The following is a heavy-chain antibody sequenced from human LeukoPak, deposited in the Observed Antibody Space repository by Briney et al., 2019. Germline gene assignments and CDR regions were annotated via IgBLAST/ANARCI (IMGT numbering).Heavy chain of an antibody. Sequence: GGSLRLSCAASGFTFSTCGMNWVRQAPGKGLEWVSSISGSSAYIYYADSVKGRFTISRDNAKNSLYLQMNRLRAEDTAVYYCTKDPNGDYVGAFDFWGQGTLVTVSS. V-gene: IGHV3-21*04. CDR2: ISGSSAYI. CDR3: TKDPNGDYVGAFDF. CDR1: GFTFSTCG. D-gene: IGHD4-17*01. J-gene: IGHJ3*01.